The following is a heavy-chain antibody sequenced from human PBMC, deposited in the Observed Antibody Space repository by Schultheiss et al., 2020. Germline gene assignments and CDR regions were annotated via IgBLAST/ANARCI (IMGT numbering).Heavy chain of an antibody. V-gene: IGHV4-61*01. CDR3: ARDPGGYSYGGYNWFDP. J-gene: IGHJ5*02. CDR1: GGSVSSGSYY. D-gene: IGHD5-18*01. CDR2: IYYSGST. Sequence: SETLSLTCTVSGGSVSSGSYYWSWIRQPPGKGLEWIGYIYYSGSTNYNPSLKSRVTISVDTSKNQFSLKLSSVTAADTAVYYCARDPGGYSYGGYNWFDPWGQGTLVTVSS.